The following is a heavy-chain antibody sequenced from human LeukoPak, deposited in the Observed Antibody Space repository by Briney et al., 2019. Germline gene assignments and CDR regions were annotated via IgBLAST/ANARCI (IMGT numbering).Heavy chain of an antibody. Sequence: GGSLRLSCAASGFTFSSYGMHWVRQAPGKGLEWVAVIWYDGSNKYYADSVKGRFTISRDNSKNTLYLQMNSLRAEDTAVYYCAREGGNGWSLDYWGQGTLVTVSS. V-gene: IGHV3-33*01. J-gene: IGHJ4*02. D-gene: IGHD6-19*01. CDR2: IWYDGSNK. CDR1: GFTFSSYG. CDR3: AREGGNGWSLDY.